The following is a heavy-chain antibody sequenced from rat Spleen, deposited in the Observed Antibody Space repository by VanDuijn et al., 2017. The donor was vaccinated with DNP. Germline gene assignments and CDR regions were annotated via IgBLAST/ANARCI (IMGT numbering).Heavy chain of an antibody. Sequence: EVQLVESGGGPVQPGRSLKLSCVASGFIFSNYDMAWVRQAPTKGLEWVASISTGGGNTYYRDSMKGRFTISRDNAKSTLYLQVNSLRSEDTASYYCARHEATEGIDFDYWGQGVMVTVSS. V-gene: IGHV5-25*01. J-gene: IGHJ2*01. D-gene: IGHD1-11*01. CDR3: ARHEATEGIDFDY. CDR2: ISTGGGNT. CDR1: GFIFSNYD.